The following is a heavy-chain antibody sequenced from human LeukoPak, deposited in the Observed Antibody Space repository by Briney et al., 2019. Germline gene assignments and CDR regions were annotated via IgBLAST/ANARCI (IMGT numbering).Heavy chain of an antibody. Sequence: SETLSLTCTVSGGSISSSSYYWGWIRQPPGKGLEWIGSIYYSGSTYYNPSLKSRVTISVDTSKNQFSLKLSSVTAADTAVYYCARHFGYSSGWYWDYYYYMDVWGEGTTVTISS. CDR2: IYYSGST. CDR1: GGSISSSSYY. V-gene: IGHV4-39*01. D-gene: IGHD6-19*01. CDR3: ARHFGYSSGWYWDYYYYMDV. J-gene: IGHJ6*03.